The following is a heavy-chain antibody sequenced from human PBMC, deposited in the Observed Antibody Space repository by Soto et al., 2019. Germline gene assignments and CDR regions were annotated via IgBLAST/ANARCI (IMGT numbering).Heavy chain of an antibody. CDR3: ARSGYCDWSYYYYGMDV. D-gene: IGHD3-9*01. V-gene: IGHV4-31*03. CDR2: IYYSGST. Sequence: QVQLQESGPGLVKPSQTLSLTCTVSGGSISSGGYYWSWIRQHPGKGLEWIGYIYYSGSTYYNPSLKSRVTISVDTSKNQFSLKLSSVTAADTAVYYCARSGYCDWSYYYYGMDVWGQGTTVTVSS. J-gene: IGHJ6*02. CDR1: GGSISSGGYY.